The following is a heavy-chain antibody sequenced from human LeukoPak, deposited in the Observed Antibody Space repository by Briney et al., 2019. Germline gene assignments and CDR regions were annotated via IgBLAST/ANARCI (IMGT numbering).Heavy chain of an antibody. Sequence: GGSLRLSCAASGFTFSSYWMSWVRQAPGKGLEGVANIKQDGSEKYYVDSVKGRFTISRDNAKNSLYLQMNSLRAEDTAVYYCARARVSRGYYFDYWGQGTLVTVSS. V-gene: IGHV3-7*01. D-gene: IGHD2/OR15-2a*01. CDR3: ARARVSRGYYFDY. CDR2: IKQDGSEK. J-gene: IGHJ4*02. CDR1: GFTFSSYW.